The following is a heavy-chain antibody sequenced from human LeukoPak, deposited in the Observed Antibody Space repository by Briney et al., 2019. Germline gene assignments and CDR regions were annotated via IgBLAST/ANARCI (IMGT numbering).Heavy chain of an antibody. CDR3: AREAPTTVTVFDY. D-gene: IGHD4-17*01. V-gene: IGHV4-59*01. Sequence: SETLSLTCTVSGSSISSYYWSWVRLPPGKGLEYVGYIYYTGSTNYNPSLKSRVTISVDTSKNQFSLKLSSVTAADTAVYYCAREAPTTVTVFDYWGQGTLVTVSS. J-gene: IGHJ4*02. CDR1: GSSISSYY. CDR2: IYYTGST.